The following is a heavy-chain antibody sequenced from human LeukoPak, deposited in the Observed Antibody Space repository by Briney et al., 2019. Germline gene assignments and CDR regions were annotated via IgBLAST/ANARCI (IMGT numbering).Heavy chain of an antibody. D-gene: IGHD5-24*01. CDR1: GYTFTDYY. CDR2: INPSSDGT. V-gene: IGHV1-2*02. CDR3: ARDRPHRDGYNWGFDY. J-gene: IGHJ4*02. Sequence: GASVKVSCKASGYTFTDYYIHWVRQAPGQGLEWMGWINPSSDGTNYAQKFQGRVTMTRVTSISTAYMELRRLRFDDTAVYYCARDRPHRDGYNWGFDYWGQGSLVTVSS.